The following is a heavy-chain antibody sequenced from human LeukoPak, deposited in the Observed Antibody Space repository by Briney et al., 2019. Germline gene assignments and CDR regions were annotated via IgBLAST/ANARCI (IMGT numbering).Heavy chain of an antibody. CDR1: GYTFTSYY. V-gene: IGHV1-46*01. D-gene: IGHD1-20*01. J-gene: IGHJ4*02. CDR2: INPSGGST. Sequence: ASVKVSCKASGYTFTSYYMHWVRQAPGQGLEWMGVINPSGGSTTYAQKFQGRVTMTRDTSTGTVYMELSSLRSDDTAVYYCARAVSGTEPHYFDYWGQGTLVTVSS. CDR3: ARAVSGTEPHYFDY.